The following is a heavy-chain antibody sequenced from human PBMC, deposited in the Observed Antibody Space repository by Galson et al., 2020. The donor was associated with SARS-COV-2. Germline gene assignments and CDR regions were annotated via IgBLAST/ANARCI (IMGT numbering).Heavy chain of an antibody. CDR1: GFTFINSW. CDR2: IKSKTDGGTT. D-gene: IGHD3-22*01. CDR3: TTEGPYYYDSSGIGMDV. V-gene: IGHV3-15*01. Sequence: GESLKISCASSGFTFINSWMSWVRQAPGKGLEWVGRIKSKTDGGTTDYAAPVKGRFTISRDDSKNTLYLQMNSLKTEDTAVYYCTTEGPYYYDSSGIGMDVWGQGTTVTVSS. J-gene: IGHJ6*02.